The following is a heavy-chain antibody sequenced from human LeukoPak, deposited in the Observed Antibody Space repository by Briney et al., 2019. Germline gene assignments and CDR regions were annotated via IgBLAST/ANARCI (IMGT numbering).Heavy chain of an antibody. CDR3: AGDYDSSGWYRY. V-gene: IGHV4-39*01. CDR1: GGSISSSSYY. J-gene: IGHJ4*02. D-gene: IGHD3-22*01. Sequence: SETLSLTCTVSGGSISSSSYYWGWIRQPPGKGLEWIGSIYYSGSTYYNPSLKSRVTISVDTSKNQFSLKLSSVTAADTAVYYCAGDYDSSGWYRYWGQGTLVTVS. CDR2: IYYSGST.